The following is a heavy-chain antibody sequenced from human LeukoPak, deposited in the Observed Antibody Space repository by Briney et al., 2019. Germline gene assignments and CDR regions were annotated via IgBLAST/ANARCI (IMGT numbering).Heavy chain of an antibody. CDR2: ITPIFATA. V-gene: IGHV1-69*05. Sequence: ASVKVSCKASGGTFSDYTMSWVRQAPGQGLEWMGGITPIFATANYAQKLKGRVTITTDESTTTTYMELSSLRSEDTAVYYCASSPPYSSGWYYLDYWGQGTLVTVSS. J-gene: IGHJ4*02. CDR1: GGTFSDYT. D-gene: IGHD6-19*01. CDR3: ASSPPYSSGWYYLDY.